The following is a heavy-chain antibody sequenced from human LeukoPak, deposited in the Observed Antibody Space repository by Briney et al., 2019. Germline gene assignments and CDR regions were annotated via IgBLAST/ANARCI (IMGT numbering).Heavy chain of an antibody. V-gene: IGHV4-39*01. CDR1: GGSISSSTYY. CDR2: MYYSGFT. J-gene: IGHJ4*02. Sequence: SETLSLTCTVSGGSISSSTYYWGWIRQPPGKGLEWIGSMYYSGFTHYSTSLKSRITISVETSKNQFSLKLSSVTAADTAVYYCARLLAAAQTDYFDYWGPGTLVSVSS. CDR3: ARLLAAAQTDYFDY. D-gene: IGHD6-13*01.